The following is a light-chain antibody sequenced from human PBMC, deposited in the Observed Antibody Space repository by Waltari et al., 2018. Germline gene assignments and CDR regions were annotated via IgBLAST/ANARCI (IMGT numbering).Light chain of an antibody. CDR3: QQSFSTPQT. V-gene: IGKV1-39*01. CDR2: AAS. J-gene: IGKJ1*01. Sequence: DVQMTQSPSSLSASVGDRVTITCQASQTISRFLNWYQQKPGKAPKLLIYAASSLQGGVPSRFSGGGSGKDFTLTISSLQPEDFATYYCQQSFSTPQTFGLGTKVEIK. CDR1: QTISRF.